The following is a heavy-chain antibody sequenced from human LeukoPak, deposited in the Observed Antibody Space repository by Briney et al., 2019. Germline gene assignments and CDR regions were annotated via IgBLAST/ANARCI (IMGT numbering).Heavy chain of an antibody. Sequence: ASVKVSCKASGYTFTGYYMHWVRQAPGKGLEWMGWFNPNSGATDYAQKLQDSVTMTRDTSITTAYMELSWLRSDDTAVYYCARGMSEAGISDWGQGTLVTVSS. CDR1: GYTFTGYY. CDR3: ARGMSEAGISD. CDR2: FNPNSGAT. V-gene: IGHV1-2*02. D-gene: IGHD6-19*01. J-gene: IGHJ4*02.